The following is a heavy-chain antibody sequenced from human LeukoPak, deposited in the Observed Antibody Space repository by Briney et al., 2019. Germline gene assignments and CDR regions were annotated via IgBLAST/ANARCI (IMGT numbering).Heavy chain of an antibody. CDR3: ARGDYGDYSPPMGY. V-gene: IGHV3-33*01. J-gene: IGHJ4*02. D-gene: IGHD4-17*01. CDR1: GFTFSSYG. CDR2: IWYDGSNK. Sequence: GGSLRLSCAASGFTFSSYGMHWVRQAPGKGLEWVAVIWYDGSNKYYADSVKGRFATSRDNSKNTLYLQMNSLRAEDTAVYYCARGDYGDYSPPMGYWGQGTLVTVSS.